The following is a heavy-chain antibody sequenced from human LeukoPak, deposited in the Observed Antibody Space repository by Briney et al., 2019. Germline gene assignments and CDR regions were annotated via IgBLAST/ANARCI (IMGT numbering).Heavy chain of an antibody. V-gene: IGHV1-2*06. CDR2: INPNTGDT. Sequence: GASVKVSCKASGYTITGYYMHWVRQAPGQGLEWMGRINPNTGDTNSARKFQGRITMTRDTSISTVYMELSRLRSDDTAVYYCARDGYYYDSSGYFFDYWGQGTLVTVSS. J-gene: IGHJ4*02. CDR1: GYTITGYY. D-gene: IGHD3-22*01. CDR3: ARDGYYYDSSGYFFDY.